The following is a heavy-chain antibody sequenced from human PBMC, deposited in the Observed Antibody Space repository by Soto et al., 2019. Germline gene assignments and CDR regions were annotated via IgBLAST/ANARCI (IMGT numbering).Heavy chain of an antibody. CDR3: AHRPRGYSYYFDY. CDR1: GFSLSTRGVG. V-gene: IGHV2-5*02. Sequence: QITLKESGPTLVKPTQTLTLTCTFSGFSLSTRGVGVGWIRQPPGKALECLALLYWDDDEGYSPSLKSRLTISKDTSKNHVVLTVTNMDPVDTATYYCAHRPRGYSYYFDYWGQGTLVTVSS. D-gene: IGHD5-18*01. J-gene: IGHJ4*02. CDR2: LYWDDDE.